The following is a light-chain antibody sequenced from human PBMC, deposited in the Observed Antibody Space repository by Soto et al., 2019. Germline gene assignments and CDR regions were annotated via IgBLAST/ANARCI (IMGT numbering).Light chain of an antibody. CDR3: AAWDDSLNGYV. CDR2: YDD. V-gene: IGLV1-36*01. CDR1: SSNIGNNG. J-gene: IGLJ1*01. Sequence: QSVLTQPPSVSDAPRQRVTISCSGSSSNIGNNGVNWYQQLPGKAPRLLIYYDDLVPSGVSDRFSGSKSGTSASLAISGLQSDDEADYSCAAWDDSLNGYVFGTGTKLTVL.